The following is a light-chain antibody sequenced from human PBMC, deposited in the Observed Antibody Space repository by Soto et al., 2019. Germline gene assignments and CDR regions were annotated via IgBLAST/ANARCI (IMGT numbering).Light chain of an antibody. V-gene: IGLV1-51*01. CDR2: DNY. CDR3: GTWDSNLDNGVV. Sequence: QSVLTQPPSVSAAPGQRVTIFCSGSSSTIGNNYVSWYQQLPGTAPILLIYDNYYRPSGIPDRFSGSKSGTSVTLVISGLHTVDESDYYCGTWDSNLDNGVVFGGGTKLTVL. CDR1: SSTIGNNY. J-gene: IGLJ2*01.